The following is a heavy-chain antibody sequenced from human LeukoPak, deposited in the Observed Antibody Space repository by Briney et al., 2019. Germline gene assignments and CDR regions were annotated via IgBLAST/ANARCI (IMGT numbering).Heavy chain of an antibody. V-gene: IGHV4-39*07. D-gene: IGHD2-2*01. CDR2: IYYSGST. Sequence: SETLSLTCTVSGGSISSSSYYWGWIRQPPGKGLEWIGSIYYSGSTYYNPSLKSRVTISVDTSKNQFSLKLSSVTAADTAVYYCARDPTDFGVVPAATVHNWFDPWGQGTLVTVSS. J-gene: IGHJ5*02. CDR3: ARDPTDFGVVPAATVHNWFDP. CDR1: GGSISSSSYY.